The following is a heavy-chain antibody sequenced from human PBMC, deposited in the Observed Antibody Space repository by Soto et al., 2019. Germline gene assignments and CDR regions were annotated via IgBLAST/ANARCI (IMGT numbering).Heavy chain of an antibody. D-gene: IGHD3-22*01. J-gene: IGHJ4*02. CDR3: ARDRFDYYDSTNYFDY. CDR2: ISYDGSNK. Sequence: QVQLVESGGGVVQPGRSLRLSCAASGFTFSSYAMHWVRQAPGKGLEWVAVISYDGSNKYYADSVKGRFTISRDNSKNPLVLQIDRLGGEDTAVYYCARDRFDYYDSTNYFDYWGQGTLVTVSS. V-gene: IGHV3-30-3*01. CDR1: GFTFSSYA.